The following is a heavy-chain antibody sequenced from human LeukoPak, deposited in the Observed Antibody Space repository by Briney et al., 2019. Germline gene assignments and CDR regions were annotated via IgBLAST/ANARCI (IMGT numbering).Heavy chain of an antibody. Sequence: SETLSLTCTVPGGSISSYYWSWIRQPPGKGLEWIGYIYYSGSTNYNPSLKSRVTISVDTSKNQFSLKLSSVTAADTAVYYCARDAEMATITGAFDIWGQGTMVTVSS. V-gene: IGHV4-59*01. J-gene: IGHJ3*02. D-gene: IGHD5-24*01. CDR1: GGSISSYY. CDR3: ARDAEMATITGAFDI. CDR2: IYYSGST.